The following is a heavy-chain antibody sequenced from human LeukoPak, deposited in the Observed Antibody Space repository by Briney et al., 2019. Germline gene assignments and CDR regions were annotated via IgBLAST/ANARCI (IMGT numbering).Heavy chain of an antibody. J-gene: IGHJ4*02. Sequence: SVKVSCKASGGTFSSYAISWVRQAPGQGLEWMGGIIPISGTANYAQKFQGRVTFTTDESTSTAYMELTSLRSEDTAVYYCARGGTFYRRTLLNYFDYWGQGSLVTVST. D-gene: IGHD1-14*01. CDR2: IIPISGTA. V-gene: IGHV1-69*05. CDR1: GGTFSSYA. CDR3: ARGGTFYRRTLLNYFDY.